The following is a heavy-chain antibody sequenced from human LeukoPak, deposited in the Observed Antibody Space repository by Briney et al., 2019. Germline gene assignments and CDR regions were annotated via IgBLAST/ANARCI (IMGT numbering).Heavy chain of an antibody. CDR1: GYTFTSYY. J-gene: IGHJ1*01. D-gene: IGHD3-22*01. CDR3: AKGRQDPKLLLPEYFQH. V-gene: IGHV1-46*01. Sequence: GASVKVSCKASGYTFTSYYMHWVRQAPGQGLEWMGIINPSGGSTSYAQKFQGRVTMTRDTSTSTVYMELSSLRSEDTAVYYCAKGRQDPKLLLPEYFQHWGQGTLVTVSS. CDR2: INPSGGST.